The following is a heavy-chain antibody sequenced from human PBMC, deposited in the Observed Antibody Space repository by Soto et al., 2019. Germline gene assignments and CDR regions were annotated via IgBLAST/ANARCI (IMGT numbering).Heavy chain of an antibody. CDR1: GFTFTSSA. Sequence: SGKVSCKASGFTFTSSAVQWVRQARGQRLEWIGWIVVGSGNTNYAQKFQERVTITRDMSTSTAYMELSSLRSEDTAVYYCAAGTTIFGVVLYYYYGMDGWGQGTTVTV. CDR3: AAGTTIFGVVLYYYYGMDG. CDR2: IVVGSGNT. V-gene: IGHV1-58*01. J-gene: IGHJ6*02. D-gene: IGHD3-3*01.